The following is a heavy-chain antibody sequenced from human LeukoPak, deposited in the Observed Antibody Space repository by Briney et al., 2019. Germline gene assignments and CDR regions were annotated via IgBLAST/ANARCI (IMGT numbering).Heavy chain of an antibody. Sequence: PGGSLRLSCAASGFTFSSYAMSWVRQAPGKGLEWVSAISGSGGSTYYADSVKGRFTISRDNSKNTLYLQMNSLRAEDTAVYYCARLLAAADPVHPLFDYWGQGTLVTVSS. D-gene: IGHD6-13*01. CDR2: ISGSGGST. V-gene: IGHV3-23*01. J-gene: IGHJ4*02. CDR3: ARLLAAADPVHPLFDY. CDR1: GFTFSSYA.